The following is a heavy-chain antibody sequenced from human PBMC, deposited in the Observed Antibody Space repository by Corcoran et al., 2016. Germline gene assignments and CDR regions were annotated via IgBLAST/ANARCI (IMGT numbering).Heavy chain of an antibody. Sequence: QVQLGQSGDEVKNPGASVKGSCEASGYTFTCYYMHSVRQAPGQGLERMGIINPSGGSTSYAQKFQGRVTMNRDTSTSTVYMELSSLRSEDTAVYYCARNYYDRSGYYLDYWGQGTLVTVSS. CDR2: INPSGGST. CDR3: ARNYYDRSGYYLDY. V-gene: IGHV1-46*01. D-gene: IGHD3-22*01. J-gene: IGHJ4*02. CDR1: GYTFTCYY.